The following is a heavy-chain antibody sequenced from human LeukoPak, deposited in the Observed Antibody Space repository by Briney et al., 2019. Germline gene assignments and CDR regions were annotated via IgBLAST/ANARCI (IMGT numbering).Heavy chain of an antibody. CDR2: IWYGGSNK. CDR3: ATLTGTTDY. J-gene: IGHJ4*02. CDR1: GFTFSSYG. Sequence: GGSLRLSCAASGFTFSSYGMHWVRQAPGKGLEWVAVIWYGGSNKYYADSVKGRFTISRDNSKNTLYLQMNSLRAEDTAVYYCATLTGTTDYWGQGTLVTVSS. V-gene: IGHV3-33*08. D-gene: IGHD1-7*01.